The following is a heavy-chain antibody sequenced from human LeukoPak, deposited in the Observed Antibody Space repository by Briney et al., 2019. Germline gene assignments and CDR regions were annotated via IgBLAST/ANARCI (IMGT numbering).Heavy chain of an antibody. D-gene: IGHD3-22*01. V-gene: IGHV3-21*01. CDR3: AREYITMIVRAFDI. Sequence: GGSLRLSCAASGFTFSSYSMNWVRQAPGKGLEWVSSISSSSSYIYYADSVKGRSTISRDNAKNSLYLQMNSLRAEDTAVYYCAREYITMIVRAFDIWGQGTMVTVSS. CDR2: ISSSSSYI. CDR1: GFTFSSYS. J-gene: IGHJ3*02.